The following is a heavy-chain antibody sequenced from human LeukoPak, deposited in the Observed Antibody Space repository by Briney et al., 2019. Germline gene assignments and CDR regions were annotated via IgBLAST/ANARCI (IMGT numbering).Heavy chain of an antibody. CDR2: IYYSGTT. CDR3: ARRSSGWYDY. CDR1: GGSISSGDYY. V-gene: IGHV4-30-4*01. J-gene: IGHJ4*02. D-gene: IGHD6-19*01. Sequence: SETLSLTCTVSGGSISSGDYYWTWIRQPPGKGLEWIGYIYYSGTTYYNPSLKCRVSISVDTSKNQFSLNLSSVTAADTAVYYCARRSSGWYDYWSQGTLVTVSS.